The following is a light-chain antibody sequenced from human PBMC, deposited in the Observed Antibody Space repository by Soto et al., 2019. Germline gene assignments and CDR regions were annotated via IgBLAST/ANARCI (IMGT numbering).Light chain of an antibody. Sequence: DIQMTQSPSTLSASVGDRVTITCRASQSVSYWLAWYQQKPGMAPKLLIHDASSLESGVPSRFRGSGSGKEFTLTISSLQPXDFATYYCQQYGFSFGPGTKVEI. CDR3: QQYGFS. J-gene: IGKJ3*01. CDR2: DAS. V-gene: IGKV1-5*01. CDR1: QSVSYW.